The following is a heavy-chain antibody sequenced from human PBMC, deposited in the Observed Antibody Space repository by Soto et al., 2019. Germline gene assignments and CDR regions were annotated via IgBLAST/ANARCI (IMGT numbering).Heavy chain of an antibody. D-gene: IGHD4-17*01. CDR1: GGSISSSSYY. Sequence: QLQLQESGPGLVKPSETLSLTCTVSGGSISSSSYYWGWIRQPPGKGLEWIGSIYYSGSTYYNPSLKSRVTISVDTSKKQFSLKVSSVTAADTAVYYCARVGGLRSGWFDPWGQGTLVTVSS. V-gene: IGHV4-39*01. J-gene: IGHJ5*02. CDR3: ARVGGLRSGWFDP. CDR2: IYYSGST.